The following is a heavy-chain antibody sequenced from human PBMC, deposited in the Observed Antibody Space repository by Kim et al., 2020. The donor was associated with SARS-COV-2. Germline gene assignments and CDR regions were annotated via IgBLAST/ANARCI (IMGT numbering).Heavy chain of an antibody. CDR3: ARIEAAVTSYYYYGMDV. V-gene: IGHV3-33*01. CDR1: GFTFSSYG. D-gene: IGHD6-13*01. Sequence: GGSLRLSCAASGFTFSSYGMHWVRQAPGKGLEWVAVICYDGSNKYYADSVKGRFTISRDNSKNTLYLQMNSLRAEDTAVYYCARIEAAVTSYYYYGMDVWGQGTTVTVSS. J-gene: IGHJ6*02. CDR2: ICYDGSNK.